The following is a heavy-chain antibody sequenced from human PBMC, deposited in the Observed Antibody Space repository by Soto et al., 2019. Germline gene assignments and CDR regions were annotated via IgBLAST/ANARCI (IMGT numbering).Heavy chain of an antibody. V-gene: IGHV3-23*01. CDR3: AKDRDYIWGSYRLPKVLDY. CDR2: ISGSGGST. J-gene: IGHJ4*02. CDR1: GFTFSSYA. Sequence: GGSLRLSCAASGFTFSSYAMSWVRQAPGKGLEWVSAISGSGGSTYYADSVKGRFTISRDNSKNTLYLQMNSLRAEDTAVYYCAKDRDYIWGSYRLPKVLDYWGQGTLVTVSS. D-gene: IGHD3-16*02.